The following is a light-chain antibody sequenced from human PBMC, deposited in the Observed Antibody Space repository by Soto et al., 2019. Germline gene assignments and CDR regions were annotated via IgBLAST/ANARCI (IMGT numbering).Light chain of an antibody. V-gene: IGKV3-11*01. Sequence: EIVLTQSPATLSLSPGERATLSCRASQSVSSYLAWYQQKPGQAPRLLIYDASNRATGIPARFSGSGSGTDFPRTISSLEPEDCAVYYCQQRSNWSFTFGPGTKVDLQ. CDR1: QSVSSY. CDR3: QQRSNWSFT. CDR2: DAS. J-gene: IGKJ3*01.